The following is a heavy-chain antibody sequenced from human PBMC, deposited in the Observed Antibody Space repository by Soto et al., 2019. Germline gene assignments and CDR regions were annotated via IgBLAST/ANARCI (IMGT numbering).Heavy chain of an antibody. CDR2: IYYSGST. Sequence: SETLSLTCTVSGGSISSYYWSWIRQPPGKGLEWIGYIYYSGSTNYNPSLKSRVTISVDTSKNQFSLKLSSVTAADTAVYYCARHVVRGVLGPYMDVWGKGTTVTVSS. J-gene: IGHJ6*03. D-gene: IGHD3-10*01. V-gene: IGHV4-59*08. CDR3: ARHVVRGVLGPYMDV. CDR1: GGSISSYY.